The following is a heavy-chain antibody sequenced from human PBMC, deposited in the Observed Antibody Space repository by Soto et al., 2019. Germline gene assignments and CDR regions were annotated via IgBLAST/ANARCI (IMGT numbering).Heavy chain of an antibody. CDR3: AINPLPLYYYYGMDV. J-gene: IGHJ6*02. D-gene: IGHD2-2*01. CDR1: GGSISSSSYY. CDR2: IYYSGST. Sequence: QLQLQESGPGLVKPSETLSLTCTVSGGSISSSSYYWGWIRQPPGKGLEWIGSIYYSGSTYYNPSLKSRVTISVDTSKNQFSLKLSSVTAADTAVYYCAINPLPLYYYYGMDVWGQGTTVTVSS. V-gene: IGHV4-39*01.